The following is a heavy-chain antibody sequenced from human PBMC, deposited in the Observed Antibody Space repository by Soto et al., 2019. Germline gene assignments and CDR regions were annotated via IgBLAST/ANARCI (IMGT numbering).Heavy chain of an antibody. CDR3: ARGRRLVGGSIFYYYGMDV. Sequence: ASVKVSCKASGYTFTSYAMHWVRQAPGQRLEWMGWINAGNGNTKYSQKFQGRVTITRDTSASTAYMELSSLRSEDTAVYYCARGRRLVGGSIFYYYGMDVWGQGTTVTVSS. J-gene: IGHJ6*01. CDR2: INAGNGNT. D-gene: IGHD1-26*01. CDR1: GYTFTSYA. V-gene: IGHV1-3*01.